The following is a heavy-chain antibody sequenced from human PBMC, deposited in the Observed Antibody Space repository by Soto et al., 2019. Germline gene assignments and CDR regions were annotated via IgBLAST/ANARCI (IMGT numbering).Heavy chain of an antibody. V-gene: IGHV2-5*02. CDR2: VYWDDDK. D-gene: IGHD3-16*01. J-gene: IGHJ4*02. Sequence: QITLKESGPTLVKPTQTLTLTCTFSGFSLSTTGVAVGWIRQPPGKALEWLALVYWDDDKRYSPSLKSRLTVTKETSKNQVGLTMPNMDPVDAATYYCALRLTAGGYFDYWGQGTLVTVSS. CDR3: ALRLTAGGYFDY. CDR1: GFSLSTTGVA.